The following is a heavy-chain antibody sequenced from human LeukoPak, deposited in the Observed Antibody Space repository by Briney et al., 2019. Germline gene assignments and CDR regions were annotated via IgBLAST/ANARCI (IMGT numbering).Heavy chain of an antibody. J-gene: IGHJ4*02. CDR3: ARANRIAVKDY. D-gene: IGHD6-19*01. CDR1: GYTFTIYA. CDR2: INTNTGNP. Sequence: GASVKVSFTASGYTFTIYAMNWVRQAPGQGLEWMGWINTNTGNPTYAQGFTGRFVFSLDTSVSTAYLQISSLKAEDTAVYYCARANRIAVKDYWGQGTLVTVSS. V-gene: IGHV7-4-1*02.